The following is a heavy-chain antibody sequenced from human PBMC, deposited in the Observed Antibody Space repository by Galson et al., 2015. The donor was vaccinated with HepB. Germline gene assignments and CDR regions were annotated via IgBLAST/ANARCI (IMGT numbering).Heavy chain of an antibody. D-gene: IGHD3-22*01. Sequence: SLRLSCAASGFTVSSNYMSWVRQAPGKGLEWVSVIYSGGSTYYADSVKGRFTISRDNSKNTLYLQMNSLRAEDTAVYYCARGSGDYYDSSGYSDAFDIWGQGTMVTVSS. CDR2: IYSGGST. CDR1: GFTVSSNY. CDR3: ARGSGDYYDSSGYSDAFDI. J-gene: IGHJ3*02. V-gene: IGHV3-53*01.